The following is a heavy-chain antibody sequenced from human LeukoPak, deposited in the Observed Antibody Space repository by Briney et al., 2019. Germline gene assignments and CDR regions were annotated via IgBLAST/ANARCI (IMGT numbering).Heavy chain of an antibody. CDR1: GFTFSSYG. V-gene: IGHV3-30*02. CDR2: IGYDGSNK. CDR3: ARAGDIVVVPAAILGDAFDI. Sequence: GGSLRLSCAASGFTFSSYGMHWVRQAPGKGLEWVTFIGYDGSNKYYADSVKGRFTISRDNSKNTLYLEMNSLRVEDTAVYYCARAGDIVVVPAAILGDAFDIWGQGTMVTVSS. J-gene: IGHJ3*02. D-gene: IGHD2-2*02.